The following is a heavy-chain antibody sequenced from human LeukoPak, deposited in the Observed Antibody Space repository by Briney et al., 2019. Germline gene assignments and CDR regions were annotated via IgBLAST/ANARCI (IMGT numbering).Heavy chain of an antibody. CDR3: ATFGSGWSSDY. CDR2: INADGSAT. J-gene: IGHJ4*02. D-gene: IGHD6-19*01. V-gene: IGHV3-74*01. CDR1: GFTFSRSW. Sequence: PGGSLILPCAASGFTFSRSWMHRVRQVPGEGLEWVSHINADGSATGYVDSVRGRFTISRDDAKNTLYLQMNSLRTEDTAVYYCATFGSGWSSDYWGQGSLVPVSS.